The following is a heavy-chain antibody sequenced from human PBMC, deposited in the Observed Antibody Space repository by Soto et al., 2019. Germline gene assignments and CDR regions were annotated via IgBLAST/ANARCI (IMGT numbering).Heavy chain of an antibody. CDR1: GFTFSGSA. J-gene: IGHJ4*02. CDR3: TMGLLWFGAY. V-gene: IGHV3-73*02. D-gene: IGHD3-10*01. CDR2: IRSKANSYAT. Sequence: EVQLVESGGGLVQPGGSLKLSCAASGFTFSGSAMHWVRQASGKGLEWVGRIRSKANSYATAYAASVKGSFTISRDDSKNTAYLQMNSLKTEDTAVYYCTMGLLWFGAYWGQGTLVTVSS.